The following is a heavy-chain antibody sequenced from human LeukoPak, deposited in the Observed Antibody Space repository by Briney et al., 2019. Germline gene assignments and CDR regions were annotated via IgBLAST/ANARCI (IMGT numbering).Heavy chain of an antibody. J-gene: IGHJ4*02. D-gene: IGHD6-19*01. CDR2: INHSGST. Sequence: SETLSLTCAVYGGSFSGYYWSWIRQPPGKGLEWIGEINHSGSTNYNPSLKSRVTISVDTSKNQFSLKLSSATAADTAVYYCARAQWLVLGDRGQGTLVTVSS. V-gene: IGHV4-34*01. CDR3: ARAQWLVLGD. CDR1: GGSFSGYY.